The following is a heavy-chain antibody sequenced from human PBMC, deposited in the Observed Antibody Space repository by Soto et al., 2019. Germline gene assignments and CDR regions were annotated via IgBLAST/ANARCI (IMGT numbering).Heavy chain of an antibody. D-gene: IGHD3-22*01. CDR1: GFTFDSYS. Sequence: EVQLVESGGGLIRPGGSLRLSCAASGFTFDSYSMNWVRQAPGKGLEWVAYISNTSRTRYYADSVKGRITISRDNAKNSLYLQLNSLREEDTALYYSARDSSAAARRGGMDVWGQGITVTVSS. V-gene: IGHV3-48*02. J-gene: IGHJ6*02. CDR2: ISNTSRTR. CDR3: ARDSSAAARRGGMDV.